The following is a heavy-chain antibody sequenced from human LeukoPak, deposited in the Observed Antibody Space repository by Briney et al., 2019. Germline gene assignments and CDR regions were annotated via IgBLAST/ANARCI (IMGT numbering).Heavy chain of an antibody. V-gene: IGHV3-30*02. Sequence: GGSLRLSCAASGFTFSSYGMHWVRQAPGKGLEWVAFIRYDGSNKYYADSVKGRFTISRDNAKNSLYLQMNSLRAEDTAVYYCARDPPSEELERPFEGYWGQGTLVTVSS. CDR1: GFTFSSYG. D-gene: IGHD1-1*01. CDR2: IRYDGSNK. J-gene: IGHJ4*02. CDR3: ARDPPSEELERPFEGY.